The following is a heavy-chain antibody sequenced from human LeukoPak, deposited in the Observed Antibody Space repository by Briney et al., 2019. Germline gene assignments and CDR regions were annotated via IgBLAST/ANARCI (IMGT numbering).Heavy chain of an antibody. CDR2: ISGSGGSA. CDR3: AKDPQGDGSGSYYND. Sequence: GGSLRLSCAASGFTFSSYAMSWVRQAPGKGLEWVSAISGSGGSAYYADSVKGRFTISRDNSKNTLYLQMNSLRAEDTAVYYCAKDPQGDGSGSYYNDWGQGTLVTVSS. CDR1: GFTFSSYA. D-gene: IGHD3-10*01. J-gene: IGHJ4*02. V-gene: IGHV3-23*01.